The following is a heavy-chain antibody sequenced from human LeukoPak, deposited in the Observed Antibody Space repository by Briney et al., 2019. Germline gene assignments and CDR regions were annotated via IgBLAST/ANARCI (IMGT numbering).Heavy chain of an antibody. D-gene: IGHD3-10*01. J-gene: IGHJ4*02. CDR2: IYYSGCT. CDR3: ARETPPYYYGSGSSAHFDY. Sequence: SQTLSLTCTVSGGSISSGDYYWSWSRQPPGKGLEWIEYIYYSGCTYDYPSLQSQLTISVDTSKNEFSLKLRSVTAADTAVYYCARETPPYYYGSGSSAHFDYWGQGTLVTVSS. CDR1: GGSISSGDYY. V-gene: IGHV4-30-4*08.